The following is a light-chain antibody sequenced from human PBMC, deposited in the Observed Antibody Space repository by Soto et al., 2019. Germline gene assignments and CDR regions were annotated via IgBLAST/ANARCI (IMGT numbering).Light chain of an antibody. Sequence: QSALTQPASVSGSPGQSITISCSGTNTDIGAYNYVSWYQQHPGKAPKLIIFEVNDRPSGLSSRFSASKSGNMASLTISGLQPDDEAHYYCCSYAPNNTWVFGGGTKLTVL. J-gene: IGLJ3*02. CDR3: CSYAPNNTWV. V-gene: IGLV2-14*01. CDR1: NTDIGAYNY. CDR2: EVN.